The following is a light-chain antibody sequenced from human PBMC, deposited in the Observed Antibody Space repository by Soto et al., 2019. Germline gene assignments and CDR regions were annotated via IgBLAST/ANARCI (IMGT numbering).Light chain of an antibody. CDR3: LQYHSYPYT. Sequence: DIQMTQSPSSLSASLGDRVIITCRASQAMSNSLAWFQQKPGKAPKSLLYSASGLQGGVPSRFSCSRSGTDFTLIISSLQPEYLATYYCLQYHSYPYTFGQGTKL. CDR2: SAS. V-gene: IGKV1-16*01. J-gene: IGKJ2*01. CDR1: QAMSNS.